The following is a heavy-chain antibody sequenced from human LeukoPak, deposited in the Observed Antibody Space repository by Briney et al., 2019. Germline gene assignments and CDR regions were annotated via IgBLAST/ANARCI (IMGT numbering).Heavy chain of an antibody. CDR2: IYYSGST. CDR1: GGSISSYY. Sequence: SETLSLTCTVSGGSISSYYWSWIRQPPGKGLEWIGYIYYSGSTNYNPSLKSRVTISVDTSKNQFSLKLSSVTAADTAVYYCARSVRGVIIHAYWGQGTLVTVSS. J-gene: IGHJ4*02. V-gene: IGHV4-59*01. D-gene: IGHD3-10*02. CDR3: ARSVRGVIIHAY.